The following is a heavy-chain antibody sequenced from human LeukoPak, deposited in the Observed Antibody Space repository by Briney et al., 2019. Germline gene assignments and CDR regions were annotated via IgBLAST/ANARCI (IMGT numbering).Heavy chain of an antibody. J-gene: IGHJ4*02. CDR3: ARDNGEMAGLDY. Sequence: SVKVSCKASGGTFSSYAISWVRQAPGQGLEWMGRIIPILGIANYAQKFQGRVTITADKSTSTAYMELSSLRSEDTAVYYCARDNGEMAGLDYWGQGTLVTVSS. D-gene: IGHD6-19*01. V-gene: IGHV1-69*04. CDR1: GGTFSSYA. CDR2: IIPILGIA.